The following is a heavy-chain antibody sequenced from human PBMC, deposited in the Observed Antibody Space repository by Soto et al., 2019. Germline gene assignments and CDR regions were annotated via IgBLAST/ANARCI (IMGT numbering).Heavy chain of an antibody. V-gene: IGHV4-4*02. D-gene: IGHD3-10*01. CDR2: IYHSGST. CDR1: GVPISSGNL. Sequence: SETLSLTCAVSGVPISSGNLWSWVRQPPGKGLEWIGEIYHSGSTNYNPSLKSRVTISVDTSKNQFSLNLSAVTAADTAVYYCARVRGSGSYYPYNWFDPWGQGTLVTVSS. J-gene: IGHJ5*02. CDR3: ARVRGSGSYYPYNWFDP.